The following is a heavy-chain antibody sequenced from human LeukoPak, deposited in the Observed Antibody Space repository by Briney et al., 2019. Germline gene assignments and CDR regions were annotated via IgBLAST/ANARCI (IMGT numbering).Heavy chain of an antibody. CDR2: IYTSGST. V-gene: IGHV4-4*07. D-gene: IGHD3-10*01. CDR1: GGSISSYY. J-gene: IGHJ4*02. Sequence: SETLSLTCTVSGGSISSYYWSWIRQPAGKGLEWIGRIYTSGSTNYNPSLKSRVTMSVDTSKNQFSLKLSSVTAADTAVYYCARDSLPYGVITSRPGGFDYWGQGTLVTVSS. CDR3: ARDSLPYGVITSRPGGFDY.